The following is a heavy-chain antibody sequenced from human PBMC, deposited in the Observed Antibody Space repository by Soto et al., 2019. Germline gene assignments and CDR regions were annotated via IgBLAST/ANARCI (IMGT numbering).Heavy chain of an antibody. CDR3: AHSGYSSSWSSQPIYYYYGMDV. CDR1: GFSLSTSGVG. D-gene: IGHD6-13*01. Sequence: GSGPTLVNPTQTLTLTCTFSGFSLSTSGVGVGWIRQPPGKALEWLALIYWDDDKRYSPSLKSRLTITKDTSKNQVVLTMTNMDPVDTATYYCAHSGYSSSWSSQPIYYYYGMDVWGQGTTVTVSS. V-gene: IGHV2-5*02. CDR2: IYWDDDK. J-gene: IGHJ6*02.